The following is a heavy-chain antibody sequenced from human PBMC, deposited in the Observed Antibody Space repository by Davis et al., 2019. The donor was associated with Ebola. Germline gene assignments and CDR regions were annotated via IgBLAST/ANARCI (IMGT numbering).Heavy chain of an antibody. CDR3: AKDLIELIWTEPDY. J-gene: IGHJ4*02. V-gene: IGHV3-53*01. CDR1: GFTVSSNY. D-gene: IGHD1-1*01. CDR2: IYSGGST. Sequence: GGSLRLSCAASGFTVSSNYMSWVRQAPGKGLEWVSVIYSGGSTYYADSVKGRFTISRDNSKNMLYLQMNSLRAEDTAVYYCAKDLIELIWTEPDYWGQGTLVTVSS.